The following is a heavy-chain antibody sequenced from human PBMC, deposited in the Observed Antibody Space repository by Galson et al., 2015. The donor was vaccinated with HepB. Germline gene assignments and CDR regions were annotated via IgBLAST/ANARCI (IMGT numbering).Heavy chain of an antibody. V-gene: IGHV3-21*01. CDR1: GFTFRSSS. D-gene: IGHD3-3*01. CDR3: AREDDFWCGVPDPDY. CDR2: ISSSSSYI. Sequence: SLRLSCAASGFTFRSSSMNWVRQAPVKGLEWVSSISSSSSYIYYADSVKGRFTISRYNAKNSLYLQMNSLRAEDTAVYYCAREDDFWCGVPDPDYWGQGTLVTASS. J-gene: IGHJ4*02.